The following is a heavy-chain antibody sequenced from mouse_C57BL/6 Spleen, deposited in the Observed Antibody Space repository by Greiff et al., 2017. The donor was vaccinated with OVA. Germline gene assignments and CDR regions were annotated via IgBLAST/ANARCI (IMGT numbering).Heavy chain of an antibody. CDR2: IDPSDSYT. V-gene: IGHV1-59*01. Sequence: QVQLQQPGAELVRPGTSVKLSCKASGYTFTSYWMHWVQQRPGQGLEWIGVIDPSDSYTNYNHKFKGKATLTVDTSSSTAYMQLSSLTSEDSAVYYCARLYYDYDGTSYWGQGTTLTVSS. D-gene: IGHD2-4*01. J-gene: IGHJ2*01. CDR3: ARLYYDYDGTSY. CDR1: GYTFTSYW.